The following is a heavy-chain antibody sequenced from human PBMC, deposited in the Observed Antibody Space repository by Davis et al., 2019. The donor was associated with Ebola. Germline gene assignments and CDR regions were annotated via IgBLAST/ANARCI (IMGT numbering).Heavy chain of an antibody. CDR2: ISWNSAIL. CDR3: AKDAEPGEVSFGMFDE. J-gene: IGHJ4*02. D-gene: IGHD3-16*01. Sequence: SLKISCAASGFTFDDFAMHWVRQVPGKGLEWVSGISWNSAILHYADSVEGRFTVSRDNSENSLYLQMNSLRPEDTALYYCAKDAEPGEVSFGMFDEWGQGTLVTVSS. V-gene: IGHV3-9*01. CDR1: GFTFDDFA.